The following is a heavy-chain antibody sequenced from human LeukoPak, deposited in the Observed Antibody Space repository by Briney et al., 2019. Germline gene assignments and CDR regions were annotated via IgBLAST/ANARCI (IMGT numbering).Heavy chain of an antibody. CDR2: MNPNSGNT. V-gene: IGHV1-8*03. J-gene: IGHJ5*02. CDR3: AREVADYYDRWFDP. CDR1: GYTFTSYD. D-gene: IGHD3-22*01. Sequence: ASVKVSCKASGYTFTSYDINWVRQATGQGLEWMGWMNPNSGNTGYAQKFQGRVTITRNTSISTAYMELSSLRSEDTAVYYCAREVADYYDRWFDPWGQGTLVTVSS.